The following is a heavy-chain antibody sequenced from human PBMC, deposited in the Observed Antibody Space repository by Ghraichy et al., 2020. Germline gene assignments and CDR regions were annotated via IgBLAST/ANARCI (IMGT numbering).Heavy chain of an antibody. D-gene: IGHD2-21*01. CDR3: ARSPSTLYSGGGENREGAFNWFDH. CDR2: IYYTGRT. Sequence: SETLSLTCTVSGGSISSSSYYWGWVRQPPGKGLEWLGIIYYTGRTYYNPSLNSRVTISVDTSRNQFSLELNSVTTADTSVYYCARSPSTLYSGGGENREGAFNWFDHWGQGTLVTVSS. CDR1: GGSISSSSYY. J-gene: IGHJ5*02. V-gene: IGHV4-39*01.